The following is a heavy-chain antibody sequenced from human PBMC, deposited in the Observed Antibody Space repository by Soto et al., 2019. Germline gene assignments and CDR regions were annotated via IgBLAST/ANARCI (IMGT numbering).Heavy chain of an antibody. CDR3: TREPITIFGVVTISDDD. CDR1: GFTFGDYA. V-gene: IGHV3-49*04. J-gene: IGHJ4*02. CDR2: IRSKAYGGTT. D-gene: IGHD3-3*01. Sequence: GGSLRLSCTASGFTFGDYAMSWVRQAPGKGLEWVGFIRSKAYGGTTEYPASVKGRFTISRDDSKSIAYLQINSLKTEDTAVYYCTREPITIFGVVTISDDDWGQGT.